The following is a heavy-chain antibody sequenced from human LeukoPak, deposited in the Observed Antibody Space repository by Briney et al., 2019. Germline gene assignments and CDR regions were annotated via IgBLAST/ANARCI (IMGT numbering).Heavy chain of an antibody. CDR2: IYTSGST. J-gene: IGHJ6*02. CDR1: GGSISSGGYS. D-gene: IGHD3/OR15-3a*01. CDR3: ARGRLDYYYYYGMDV. Sequence: PSETLSLTCAVSGGSISSGGYSWSWIRQPAGKGLEWIGRIYTSGSTNYNPSLKSRVTMSVDTSKNQFSLKLSSVTAADTAVYYCARGRLDYYYYYGMDVWGQGTTVTVSS. V-gene: IGHV4-61*02.